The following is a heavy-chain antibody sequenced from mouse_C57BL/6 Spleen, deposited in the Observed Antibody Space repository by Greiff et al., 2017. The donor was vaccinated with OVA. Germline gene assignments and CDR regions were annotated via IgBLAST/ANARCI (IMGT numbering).Heavy chain of an antibody. Sequence: VQLQQSGAELARPGASVKLSCKASGYTFTSYGISWVKQRTGQGLEWIGEIYPRSGNTYYNEKFKGKATLTADKSSSTAYLELRSLTSEDSAVYFCARLEYSPGHYAMDYWGQGTSVTVSS. J-gene: IGHJ4*01. CDR1: GYTFTSYG. CDR3: ARLEYSPGHYAMDY. D-gene: IGHD5-2*01. CDR2: IYPRSGNT. V-gene: IGHV1-81*01.